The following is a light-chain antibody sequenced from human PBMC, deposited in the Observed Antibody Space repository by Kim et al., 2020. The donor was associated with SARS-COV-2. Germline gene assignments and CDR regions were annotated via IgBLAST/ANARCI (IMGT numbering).Light chain of an antibody. CDR1: NNVANFG. CDR2: RNN. Sequence: QAGLTQPPSVSKGLRQTATLTCSGNNNVANFGAAWLQQHQGHPPKLLSYRNNNRPSGISERFSASRSGDTASLTITGLQPEDEADYYCSSWDSSLSGYVFGPGTKVTVL. CDR3: SSWDSSLSGYV. J-gene: IGLJ1*01. V-gene: IGLV10-54*04.